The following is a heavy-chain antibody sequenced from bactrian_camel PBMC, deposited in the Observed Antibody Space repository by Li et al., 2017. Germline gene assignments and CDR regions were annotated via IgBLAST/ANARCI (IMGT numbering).Heavy chain of an antibody. D-gene: IGHD1*01. CDR3: AADLRRGGWLSGDGYNY. CDR2: MYTGGGK. Sequence: HVQLVESGGGSVQAGGSLRLSCALDGYTYDDGVGDGVYCLAWFRQAPGKEREGVAAMYTGGGKNYADSVKGRFTISRDRARNTIYLQMNTLKPEDTAMYYCAADLRRGGWLSGDGYNYWGQGTQVTVS. V-gene: IGHV3S53*01. J-gene: IGHJ4*01. CDR1: GYTYDDGVGDGVYC.